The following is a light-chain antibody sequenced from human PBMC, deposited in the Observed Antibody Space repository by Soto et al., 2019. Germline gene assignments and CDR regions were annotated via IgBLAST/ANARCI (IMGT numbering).Light chain of an antibody. CDR1: QSISSTY. V-gene: IGKV3-20*01. CDR3: QQYFGSLYT. Sequence: SVLTQSPGTLSLFPGERATLSCRTSQSISSTYLAWYQQRPGQAPRLLIYAASSRATGIPDRFSGSGSGTDFTLTISRREPEDFAVYYCQQYFGSLYTFGQGTKLEIK. J-gene: IGKJ2*01. CDR2: AAS.